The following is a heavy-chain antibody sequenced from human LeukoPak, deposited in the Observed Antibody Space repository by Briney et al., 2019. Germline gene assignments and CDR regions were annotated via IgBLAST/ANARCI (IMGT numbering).Heavy chain of an antibody. CDR3: ARATRDFWSGSVDY. D-gene: IGHD3-3*01. CDR1: GGSISSYY. CDR2: IYYSGST. V-gene: IGHV4-59*07. J-gene: IGHJ4*02. Sequence: PSDTLSLTCTVSGGSISSYYWSWIRQPPGKGLEWIGYIYYSGSTNYNPSLKSRVTISIDTSKNQFSLKMSSLTAADTAVYYCARATRDFWSGSVDYGGQGSLVTVSS.